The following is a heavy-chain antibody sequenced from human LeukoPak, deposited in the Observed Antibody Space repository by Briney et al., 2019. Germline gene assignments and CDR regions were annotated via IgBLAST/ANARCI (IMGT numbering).Heavy chain of an antibody. CDR3: ARDAYCSSTSCHLGNAFDI. V-gene: IGHV3-7*01. Sequence: GGSLRLSCAASGFTFSTYWMSWVRQAPGKGLEWVANINQDGSEKYYVDSVKGRFTISRDNAKNSLSLQMNSLRAEDTAVYYCARDAYCSSTSCHLGNAFDIWGQGTMVTVSS. J-gene: IGHJ3*02. CDR2: INQDGSEK. CDR1: GFTFSTYW. D-gene: IGHD2-2*01.